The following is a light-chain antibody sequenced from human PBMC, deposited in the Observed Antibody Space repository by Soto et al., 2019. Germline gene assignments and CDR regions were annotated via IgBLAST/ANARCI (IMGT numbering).Light chain of an antibody. Sequence: SYDLTQPLSVSVALGQTARITCGGNNIGNKNVHWYQQKPGQAPVVVIYRDNNRPSGIPERLSGSNSGNTATLTISRAQAGDEADYYCQVWDSSTVVFGGGTKVTVL. CDR3: QVWDSSTVV. J-gene: IGLJ2*01. V-gene: IGLV3-9*01. CDR1: NIGNKN. CDR2: RDN.